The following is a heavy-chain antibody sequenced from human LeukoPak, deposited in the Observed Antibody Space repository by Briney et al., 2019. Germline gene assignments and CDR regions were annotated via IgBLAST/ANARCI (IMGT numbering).Heavy chain of an antibody. CDR3: ARLLYYDYVWRSYRPKVVDY. J-gene: IGHJ4*02. V-gene: IGHV4-34*01. CDR1: GGSFSGYY. Sequence: PSETLSLTCAVYGGSFSGYYWSWIRQPPGKGLEWIGEINHSGSTNYNPSLTSRVTISVDTSKNQFSLKLSSVTAADTAVYYCARLLYYDYVWRSYRPKVVDYWGQGTLVTVSS. CDR2: INHSGST. D-gene: IGHD3-16*02.